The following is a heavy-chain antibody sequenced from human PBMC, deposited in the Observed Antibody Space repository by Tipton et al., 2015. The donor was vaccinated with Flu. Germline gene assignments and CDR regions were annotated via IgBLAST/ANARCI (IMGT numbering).Heavy chain of an antibody. V-gene: IGHV1-69*04. Sequence: QVQLVQSGAEVRKPGSSVKVSCKASGGTFSSYAISWVRQAPGQGLEWMGRIIPILGIADYAQKFQGRVTITADTSTSTTYMELSSLRSEDTAVYFCARERIVVIQTYNWFDPWGQGTLVTVSS. CDR2: IIPILGIA. CDR3: ARERIVVIQTYNWFDP. J-gene: IGHJ5*02. D-gene: IGHD3-22*01. CDR1: GGTFSSYA.